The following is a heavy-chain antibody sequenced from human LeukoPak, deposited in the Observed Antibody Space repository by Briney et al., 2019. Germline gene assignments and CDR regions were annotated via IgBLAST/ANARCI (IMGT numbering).Heavy chain of an antibody. V-gene: IGHV1-2*02. Sequence: ASVTVSCKASGYTFTGYYMHWVRQAPGQGLEWMGWINPNSGGTNYAQKFQGRVTMTRDTSISTAYMELSRLRSDDTAVYYCARDGVLGLPYFDYWGQGTLVTVSS. CDR2: INPNSGGT. CDR3: ARDGVLGLPYFDY. CDR1: GYTFTGYY. D-gene: IGHD3-10*01. J-gene: IGHJ4*02.